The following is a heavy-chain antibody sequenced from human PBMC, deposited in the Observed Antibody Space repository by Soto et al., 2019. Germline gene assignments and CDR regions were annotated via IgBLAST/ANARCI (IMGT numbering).Heavy chain of an antibody. CDR2: ISCYNGDT. V-gene: IGHV1-18*01. J-gene: IGHJ1*01. CDR1: GYTFTNYG. CDR3: ARGGSTWSAAYYQH. D-gene: IGHD6-13*01. Sequence: GASVKVSFKASGYTFTNYGISWVRQAPGQGPQWMGWISCYNGDTKYAQTLQGRVTMPTDTPTNTAYIELRSLRSDDTAVYYCARGGSTWSAAYYQHWGQGTVVTVSS.